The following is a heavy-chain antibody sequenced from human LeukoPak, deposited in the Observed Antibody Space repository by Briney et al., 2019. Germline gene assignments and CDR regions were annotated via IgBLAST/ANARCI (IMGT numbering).Heavy chain of an antibody. Sequence: SETLSLTCTVSGGSISRYYRSWIRQPAGKGLEWIGRVYTSGSTNYNPSLKSRVTISVDKSKNQFSLKLSSVTAADTAVYYCARDGSGFYHDAVDIWGQGTMVTVSS. CDR1: GGSISRYY. CDR2: VYTSGST. D-gene: IGHD3-22*01. V-gene: IGHV4-4*07. CDR3: ARDGSGFYHDAVDI. J-gene: IGHJ3*02.